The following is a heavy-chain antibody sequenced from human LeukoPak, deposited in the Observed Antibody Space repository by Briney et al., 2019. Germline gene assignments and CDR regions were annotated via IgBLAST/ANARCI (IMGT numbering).Heavy chain of an antibody. CDR1: GGSIINNGYY. V-gene: IGHV4-31*03. D-gene: IGHD3-10*01. Sequence: SSQTLSLTCTVSGGSIINNGYYWSWIRQHPGKGLGWIGYIYHSGTTSYNPSLKSRIIMSIDTSKSQFSLKVTSVTAADTAVYFCARYYYGSGSRRQEFDYWGQGILVAVSS. J-gene: IGHJ4*02. CDR3: ARYYYGSGSRRQEFDY. CDR2: IYHSGTT.